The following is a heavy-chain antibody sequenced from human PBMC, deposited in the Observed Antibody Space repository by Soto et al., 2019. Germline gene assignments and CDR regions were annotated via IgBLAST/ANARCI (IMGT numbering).Heavy chain of an antibody. CDR3: TTDLQASYLIDY. CDR2: IKSKTDGGTT. Sequence: GGSLRLSCAASGFTFSNAWMSWVRQAPGKGLEWVGRIKSKTDGGTTDYAAPVKGRFTTSRDDSKNTLYLQMNSLKTEDTAVYYCTTDLQASYLIDYWGQGTLVTVSS. CDR1: GFTFSNAW. J-gene: IGHJ4*02. V-gene: IGHV3-15*01.